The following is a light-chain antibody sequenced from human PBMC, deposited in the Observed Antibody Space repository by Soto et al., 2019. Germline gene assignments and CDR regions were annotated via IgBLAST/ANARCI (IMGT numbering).Light chain of an antibody. CDR2: DVS. V-gene: IGLV2-14*01. J-gene: IGLJ1*01. CDR3: NSYREDHPRFYV. Sequence: QSVLTQPASVSGSPGQSITISCTGTSSDVGGYNYVSWYQQHPGKAPKLMIYDVSNRPSGVSNRFSGSKSGNTASLTISGLQAEDEADYYCNSYREDHPRFYVFGTGTKVTVL. CDR1: SSDVGGYNY.